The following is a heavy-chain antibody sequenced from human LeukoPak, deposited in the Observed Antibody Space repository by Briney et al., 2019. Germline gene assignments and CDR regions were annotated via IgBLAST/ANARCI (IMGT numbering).Heavy chain of an antibody. V-gene: IGHV3-30*03. D-gene: IGHD3-16*01. CDR2: ISYDGSNK. CDR1: GFTFSSYG. Sequence: PGGSLRLSCAASGFTFSSYGMHWVRQAPGKGLEWVAVISYDGSNKYYADSVKGRFTISRDNSKNTLYLQMNSLRAEDTAVYYCARGDDYYGMDVWGQGTTVTVSS. J-gene: IGHJ6*02. CDR3: ARGDDYYGMDV.